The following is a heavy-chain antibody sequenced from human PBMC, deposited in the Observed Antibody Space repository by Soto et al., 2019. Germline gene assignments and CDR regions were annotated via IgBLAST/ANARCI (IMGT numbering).Heavy chain of an antibody. CDR1: GDSISSDGYY. CDR2: IYYSGST. CDR3: ARRHDALTGPDAFDV. J-gene: IGHJ3*01. V-gene: IGHV4-31*03. D-gene: IGHD3-9*01. Sequence: QVQLQESGPGLVKASQTLSLTCTVSGDSISSDGYYLTWIRQHPGKGLEWIGDIYYSGSTAYNPSLESRVTMSVHTTDNQFSLKMLSVTAADTDLYYCARRHDALTGPDAFDVWGQGTKVTVSS.